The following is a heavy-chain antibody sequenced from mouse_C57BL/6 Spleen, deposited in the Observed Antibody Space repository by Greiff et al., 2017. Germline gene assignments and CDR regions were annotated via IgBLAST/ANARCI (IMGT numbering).Heavy chain of an antibody. D-gene: IGHD5-1*01. CDR1: GYTFTSYW. Sequence: VKLQQPGAELVKPGASVKLSCKASGYTFTSYWMQWVKQRPGQGLEWIGEIDPSDSYTNYNQKFKGKATLTVDTSSSTAYMQLSSLTSEDAAVYYCARGRYLYYAMGYWGQGTSVTVSS. CDR3: ARGRYLYYAMGY. J-gene: IGHJ4*01. CDR2: IDPSDSYT. V-gene: IGHV1-50*01.